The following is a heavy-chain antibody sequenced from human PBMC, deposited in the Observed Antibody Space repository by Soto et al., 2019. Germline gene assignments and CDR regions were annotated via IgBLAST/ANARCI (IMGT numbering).Heavy chain of an antibody. J-gene: IGHJ4*02. CDR1: GFSLGPCG. CDR2: FSGGSGAI. CDR3: ARWNGFGDS. Sequence: QLLQSGGGLVQPGGSLRLSCAVSGFSLGPCGVTWVRQTPEKGLEWVTGFSGGSGAIFYADSVRGRFTISRDSSTAYLQMNNLRPEDTAVYFCARWNGFGDSWGQGSLVTVSS. V-gene: IGHV3-23*01. D-gene: IGHD1-1*01.